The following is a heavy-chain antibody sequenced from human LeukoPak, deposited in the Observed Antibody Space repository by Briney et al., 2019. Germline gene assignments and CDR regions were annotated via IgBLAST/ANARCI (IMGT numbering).Heavy chain of an antibody. CDR2: INPSGGST. CDR3: ARLNTAMVTHYYYYGMDV. V-gene: IGHV1-46*01. CDR1: GYTFANYY. D-gene: IGHD5-18*01. J-gene: IGHJ6*02. Sequence: EASVKVSCMASGYTFANYYMHWVRQAPGRGGEWMGLINPSGGSTSYAQKFQGRVTMTRDTSTSTVYMELSSLRSEDTAVYYCARLNTAMVTHYYYYGMDVWGQGTTVTVS.